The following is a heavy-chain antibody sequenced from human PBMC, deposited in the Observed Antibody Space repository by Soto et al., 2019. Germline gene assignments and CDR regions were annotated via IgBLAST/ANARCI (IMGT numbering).Heavy chain of an antibody. CDR3: VRHISYLEWSSNWFDP. CDR1: GVSISKVYFY. D-gene: IGHD3-3*01. V-gene: IGHV4-39*01. CDR2: IHYNGST. Sequence: SETLSLTCTVSGVSISKVYFYWGWIRQPPGKGLEWVGTIHYNGSTHYNPSLKSRLTISVDTSRNQFSLNLASLTAADTAFYYCVRHISYLEWSSNWFDPWGRGTLVTVSS. J-gene: IGHJ5*02.